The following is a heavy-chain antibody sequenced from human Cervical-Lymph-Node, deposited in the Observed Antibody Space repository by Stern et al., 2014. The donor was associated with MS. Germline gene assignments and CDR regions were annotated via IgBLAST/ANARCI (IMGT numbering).Heavy chain of an antibody. J-gene: IGHJ6*02. V-gene: IGHV6-1*01. Sequence: QVQLQQSGPGLVKPSQTLSLTCAISGDSVSSNSAAWNWIRQSPSRGLEWLGRTYYRSTWYNDYAVSVKRRITINPDTSKNQFSLQLNSVTPEDTAVYYCARGQYSGSYYSLYGMDVWGQGTTVTVSS. CDR1: GDSVSSNSAA. CDR2: TYYRSTWYN. D-gene: IGHD1-26*01. CDR3: ARGQYSGSYYSLYGMDV.